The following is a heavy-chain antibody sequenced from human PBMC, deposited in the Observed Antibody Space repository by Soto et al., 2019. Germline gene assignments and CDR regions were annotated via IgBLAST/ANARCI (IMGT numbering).Heavy chain of an antibody. V-gene: IGHV3-23*01. J-gene: IGHJ4*02. CDR1: GFTFSSYA. D-gene: IGHD2-21*02. CDR2: ISGSGGST. Sequence: EVQLLESGGGLVQPGGSLRLSCAASGFTFSSYAMSWVRQAPGKGLEWVSAISGSGGSTYYADSVKGRFTISRDNSKNTLYLQMTNLRADDTAVYYCAKDAVSGDGLWLMDHWGQGTQVTVSS. CDR3: AKDAVSGDGLWLMDH.